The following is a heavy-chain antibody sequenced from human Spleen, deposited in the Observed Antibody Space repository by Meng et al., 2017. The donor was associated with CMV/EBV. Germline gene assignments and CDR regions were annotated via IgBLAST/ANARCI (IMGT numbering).Heavy chain of an antibody. CDR2: IYSSGGT. Sequence: SETLSLTCAVSGGSISTSSYYWGWIRQPPGKGLEWIGSIYSSGGTFYNPSLKSRVSISVDTSKNHFSLKLNSVTAADSAVYYCARDSSDSVAFDIWGQGTMVTVSS. CDR1: GGSISTSSYY. J-gene: IGHJ3*02. CDR3: ARDSSDSVAFDI. D-gene: IGHD3-22*01. V-gene: IGHV4-39*02.